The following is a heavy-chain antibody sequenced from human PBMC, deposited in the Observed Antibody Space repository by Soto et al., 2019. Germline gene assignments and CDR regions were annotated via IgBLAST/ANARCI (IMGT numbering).Heavy chain of an antibody. CDR3: AKDSEFSCSRTSCPYYFDY. CDR1: GFTFSSYA. D-gene: IGHD2-2*01. V-gene: IGHV3-23*01. CDR2: ISGSGGST. J-gene: IGHJ4*02. Sequence: PGGSLRLSCAASGFTFSSYAMSWVRQVPGKGLEWVSAISGSGGSTYYADSVKGRFTIARDNSKNTLYLQMNSLRAEDTAVYYCAKDSEFSCSRTSCPYYFDYSGQGPLVTVSS.